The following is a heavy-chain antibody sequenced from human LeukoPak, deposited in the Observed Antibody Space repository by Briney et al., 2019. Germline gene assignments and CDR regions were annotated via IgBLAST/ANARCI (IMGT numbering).Heavy chain of an antibody. CDR1: GGSFSGYY. V-gene: IGHV4-34*01. CDR2: INHSGST. Sequence: SETLSLTCTVYGGSFSGYYWSWIRQPPGKGLEWIGEINHSGSTNYNPSLKSRVTISVDTSKNQFSLKLSSVTAADTAVYYCARVSYYDSSGNRGAFDYWGQGTLVTVSS. CDR3: ARVSYYDSSGNRGAFDY. D-gene: IGHD3-22*01. J-gene: IGHJ4*02.